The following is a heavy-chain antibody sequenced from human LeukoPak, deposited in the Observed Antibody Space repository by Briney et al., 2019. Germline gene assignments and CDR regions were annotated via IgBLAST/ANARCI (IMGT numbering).Heavy chain of an antibody. CDR2: ISGSGGST. CDR1: GFNVSSNY. D-gene: IGHD2-2*01. Sequence: GGSLRLSCAASGFNVSSNYMSWVRQAPGKGLEWVSGISGSGGSTYYADSVRGRFTISRDNSKDTLYLQVSSLRAEDTAVYYCAKGVYSTSWWSVDYWGQGTLVTVSS. J-gene: IGHJ4*02. V-gene: IGHV3-23*01. CDR3: AKGVYSTSWWSVDY.